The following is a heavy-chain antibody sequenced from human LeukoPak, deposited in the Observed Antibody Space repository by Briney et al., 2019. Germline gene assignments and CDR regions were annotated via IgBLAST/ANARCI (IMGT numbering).Heavy chain of an antibody. CDR3: AREPILIAARLDP. CDR1: GYTFSSYH. CDR2: ISPYTGNT. Sequence: ASVKVSCKASGYTFSSYHINWVRQAPGQGLEWMGWISPYTGNTNYTQQLQGRVTMTTDTSTSTAYMELRSLRSDDTAVYYCAREPILIAARLDPWGQGTLVTVSS. J-gene: IGHJ5*02. V-gene: IGHV1-18*01. D-gene: IGHD6-6*01.